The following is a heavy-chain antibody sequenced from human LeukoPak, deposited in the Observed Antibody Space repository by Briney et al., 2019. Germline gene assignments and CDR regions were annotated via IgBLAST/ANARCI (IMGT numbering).Heavy chain of an antibody. CDR2: INPSGGST. CDR1: GYTFTGYY. V-gene: IGHV1-46*01. CDR3: AREPGIVGATGSFDI. J-gene: IGHJ3*02. Sequence: ASVKVSCKASGYTFTGYYMHWVRQAPGQGLEWMGIINPSGGSTSYAQKFQGRVTMTRDTSTSTVYMELSSLRSEDTAVYYCAREPGIVGATGSFDIWGQGTMVTVSS. D-gene: IGHD1-26*01.